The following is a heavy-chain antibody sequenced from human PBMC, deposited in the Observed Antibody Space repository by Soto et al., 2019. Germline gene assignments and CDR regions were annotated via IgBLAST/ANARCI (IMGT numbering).Heavy chain of an antibody. CDR2: ISSSDNII. D-gene: IGHD3-22*01. V-gene: IGHV3-48*01. Sequence: GGSLRLSCAASGFTFRRNNMNWVCQAPGKGLEWISYISSSDNIIYYADSVKGRFTISRDNAKNSLYLQMNSLRAEDTAVYYCARDRGYYDSIGYFDYWGQGTLVTVSS. J-gene: IGHJ4*02. CDR3: ARDRGYYDSIGYFDY. CDR1: GFTFRRNN.